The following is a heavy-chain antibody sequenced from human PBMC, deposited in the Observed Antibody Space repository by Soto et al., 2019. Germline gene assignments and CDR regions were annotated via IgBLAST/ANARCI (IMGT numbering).Heavy chain of an antibody. Sequence: GGSLRLSCAASGFTFSSCAMAWVRQVPGKGLEWVSGISGAGGSAYYADSVKGRFTISRDNSKNTLDLQMNSLGADDTAIYYCAKVAVAGTPPRSYYFYGMDVWGQGTTVTVSS. CDR2: ISGAGGSA. J-gene: IGHJ6*02. D-gene: IGHD6-19*01. CDR1: GFTFSSCA. V-gene: IGHV3-23*01. CDR3: AKVAVAGTPPRSYYFYGMDV.